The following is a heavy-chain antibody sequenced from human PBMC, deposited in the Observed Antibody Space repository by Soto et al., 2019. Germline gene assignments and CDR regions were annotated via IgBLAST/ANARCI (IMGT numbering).Heavy chain of an antibody. J-gene: IGHJ4*02. Sequence: QVQLVQSGAEVKKPGSSVKVSCKASGGTFSSYAISWVRQAPGQGLECMGGIIPIFGTANYAQKFQGRVTITADKSTSTDYMKLRSLRSEDTAVSYCASGPTSIVVVVAANHVASYFGCWDPGSLVTVSS. CDR2: IIPIFGTA. CDR3: ASGPTSIVVVVAANHVASYFGC. D-gene: IGHD2-15*01. CDR1: GGTFSSYA. V-gene: IGHV1-69*06.